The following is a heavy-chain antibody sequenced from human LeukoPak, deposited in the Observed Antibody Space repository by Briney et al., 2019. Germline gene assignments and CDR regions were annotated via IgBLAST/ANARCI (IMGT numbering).Heavy chain of an antibody. Sequence: GGSLRLSCAVSGFTLTNYAMSWVRQAPGKGLEWVSGISSSGDYTYYADSEKGRFTISRDISQGTLYLQMHSLSVEDTAVYYCGGITVVRGLRFDYGGQGTLVTVSS. J-gene: IGHJ4*02. D-gene: IGHD3-10*01. CDR1: GFTLTNYA. CDR3: GGITVVRGLRFDY. V-gene: IGHV3-23*01. CDR2: ISSSGDYT.